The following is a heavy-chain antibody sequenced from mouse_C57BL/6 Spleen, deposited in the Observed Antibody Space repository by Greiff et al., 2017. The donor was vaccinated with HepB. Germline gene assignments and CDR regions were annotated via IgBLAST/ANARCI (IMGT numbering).Heavy chain of an antibody. Sequence: EVKLMESGPGLVKPSQSLSLTCSVTGYSITSGYYWNWIRQFPGNKLEWMGYISYDGSNNYNPSLKNRISITRDTSKNQFFLKLNSVTTEDTATYYCAREGILRSFAYWGQGTLVTVSA. D-gene: IGHD1-1*01. CDR3: AREGILRSFAY. V-gene: IGHV3-6*01. CDR1: GYSITSGYY. CDR2: ISYDGSN. J-gene: IGHJ3*01.